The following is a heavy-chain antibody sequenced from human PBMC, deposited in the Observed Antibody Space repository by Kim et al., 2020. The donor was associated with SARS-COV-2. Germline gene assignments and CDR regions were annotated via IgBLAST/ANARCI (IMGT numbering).Heavy chain of an antibody. CDR1: GFTLSSYW. CDR3: ARGGSLYGMDV. CDR2: INSDGSST. J-gene: IGHJ6*02. Sequence: GGSLRLSCAASGFTLSSYWMHWVRQAPGKGLVWVSRINSDGSSTSYAGSVKGRFTISRDNAKNTVYLQMNSLRAEDTAVYYCARGGSLYGMDVWGQGTTVIVSS. V-gene: IGHV3-74*01. D-gene: IGHD2-15*01.